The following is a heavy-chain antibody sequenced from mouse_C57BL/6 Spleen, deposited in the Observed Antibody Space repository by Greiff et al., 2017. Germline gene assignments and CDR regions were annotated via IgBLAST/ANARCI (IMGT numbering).Heavy chain of an antibody. D-gene: IGHD2-1*01. CDR1: GFSLTSYG. Sequence: QVQLQQSGPGLVQPSQSLSITCTVSGFSLTSYGVDWVRQSPGKGLEWLGVIWRDESTDSTAAFMSRLSITKDNSKSKVFFKMNSLQADDTAIYYCAKKNYGNYAFADWGQGTLVTGYA. CDR3: AKKNYGNYAFAD. J-gene: IGHJ3*01. CDR2: IWRDEST. V-gene: IGHV2-5*01.